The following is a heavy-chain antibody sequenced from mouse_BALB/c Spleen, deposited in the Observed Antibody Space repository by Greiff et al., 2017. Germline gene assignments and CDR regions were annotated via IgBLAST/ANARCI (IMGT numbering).Heavy chain of an antibody. D-gene: IGHD1-1*01. V-gene: IGHV14-1*02. J-gene: IGHJ4*01. CDR3: ATVVATGDY. CDR2: IDPENGNT. CDR1: GFNIKDYY. Sequence: EVKLQQSGAELVRPGALVKLSCKASGFNIKDYYMHWVKQRPEQGLEWIGWIDPENGNTIYDPKFQGKASITADTSSNTAYLQLSSLTSEDTAVYYCATVVATGDYWGQGTSVTVSS.